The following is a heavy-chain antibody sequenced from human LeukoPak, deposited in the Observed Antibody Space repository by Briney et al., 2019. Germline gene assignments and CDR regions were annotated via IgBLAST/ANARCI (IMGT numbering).Heavy chain of an antibody. CDR3: AKGSSGTYSRIYFDY. J-gene: IGHJ4*02. V-gene: IGHV3-23*01. CDR2: ISGNSGST. D-gene: IGHD1-26*01. CDR1: GFTFRNYG. Sequence: GGSLRLSCAASGFTFRNYGMSWVRQAPGKGLEWVSSISGNSGSTYYADSVKGRFTISRDNSKNTVYLQMNSLRAEDTALYYCAKGSSGTYSRIYFDYWGQGTLVTVSS.